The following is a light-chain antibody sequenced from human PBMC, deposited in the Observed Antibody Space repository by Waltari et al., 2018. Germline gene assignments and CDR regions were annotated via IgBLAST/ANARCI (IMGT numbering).Light chain of an antibody. Sequence: GSSTGAVTSGHYPYWFQQKPGQVPRALIQNTNNKHPWTPDRFSGSLLGGKAALTLSGAQPEDEADYYCLLFYDGLGRFGSGTKVTVL. J-gene: IGLJ1*01. CDR1: TGAVTSGHY. CDR3: LLFYDGLGR. CDR2: NTN. V-gene: IGLV7-46*01.